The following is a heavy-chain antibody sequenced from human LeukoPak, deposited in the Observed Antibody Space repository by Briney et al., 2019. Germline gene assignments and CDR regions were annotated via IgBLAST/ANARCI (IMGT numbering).Heavy chain of an antibody. Sequence: SETLSLTCTVSGGSISSSSHYWGWIRQPPGKGLEWIGSIYYSGSTYYNPSLKSRVTISVDTSKNQFSLKLSSVTAADTAVYYCGRNGAYTLDYWGQGTLVTVSS. J-gene: IGHJ4*02. CDR1: GGSISSSSHY. D-gene: IGHD2-2*02. CDR2: IYYSGST. V-gene: IGHV4-39*07. CDR3: GRNGAYTLDY.